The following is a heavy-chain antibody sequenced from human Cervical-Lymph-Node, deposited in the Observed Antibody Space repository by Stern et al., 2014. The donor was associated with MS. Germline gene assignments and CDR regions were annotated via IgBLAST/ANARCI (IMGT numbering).Heavy chain of an antibody. CDR1: GFTFSSYG. J-gene: IGHJ6*02. D-gene: IGHD6-25*01. Sequence: MQLMESGGGVVQPGRSLRLSCAASGFTFSSYGMHWVRQAPGKGLEWVAVISYDGSNKYYADSVKGRFTISRDNSKNTLYLQMNSLRAEDTAVYYCAKDQRGMDVWGQGTTVTVSS. CDR3: AKDQRGMDV. CDR2: ISYDGSNK. V-gene: IGHV3-30*18.